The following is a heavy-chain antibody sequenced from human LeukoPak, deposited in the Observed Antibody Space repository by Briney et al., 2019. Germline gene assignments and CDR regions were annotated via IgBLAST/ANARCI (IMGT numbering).Heavy chain of an antibody. Sequence: GGSLRLSCAASGFIFSDYYMSWVRQAPGKGLEWVSVIYSGGKTYYADSVKGRFTISRDNSKNAVHLQMNSLRAEDTAVYYCARDSTSGWYHWFDPWGQGTLVTVSS. J-gene: IGHJ5*02. CDR3: ARDSTSGWYHWFDP. V-gene: IGHV3-66*01. CDR2: IYSGGKT. CDR1: GFIFSDYY. D-gene: IGHD6-19*01.